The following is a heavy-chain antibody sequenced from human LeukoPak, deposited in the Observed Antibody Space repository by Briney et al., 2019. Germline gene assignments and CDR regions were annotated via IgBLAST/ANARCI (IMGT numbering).Heavy chain of an antibody. CDR1: GGSISSYY. J-gene: IGHJ5*02. V-gene: IGHV4-59*12. Sequence: PSETLSLTCTVSGGSISSYYWSWIRQPPGKGLEWIGYIYYSGSTNYNPSLKSRVTISVDTSKNQFSLKLSSVTAADTAVYYCAGGHGSGSYYIAWGQGTLVTVSS. D-gene: IGHD3-10*01. CDR2: IYYSGST. CDR3: AGGHGSGSYYIA.